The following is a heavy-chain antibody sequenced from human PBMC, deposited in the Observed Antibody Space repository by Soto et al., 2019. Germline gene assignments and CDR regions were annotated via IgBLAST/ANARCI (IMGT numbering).Heavy chain of an antibody. J-gene: IGHJ3*02. CDR3: ASDIRPMMYYYVSGNKRAIDAVDI. CDR2: INPNVRGT. D-gene: IGHD3-10*01. Sequence: QVQLVQSGAEVKKPGASVKVSCKASGYTFTGYYIHGVRQAPGQGLEWMGWINPNVRGTSYSQKCQGWVTMSSDTSSSTAYVELSRLRSDDTAVYYCASDIRPMMYYYVSGNKRAIDAVDIWGQGTRVTVSS. CDR1: GYTFTGYY. V-gene: IGHV1-2*04.